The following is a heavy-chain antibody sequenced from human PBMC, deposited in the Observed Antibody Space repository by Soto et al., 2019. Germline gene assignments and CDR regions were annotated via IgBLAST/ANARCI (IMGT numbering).Heavy chain of an antibody. J-gene: IGHJ6*02. CDR1: GGSVSSGSYY. V-gene: IGHV4-61*01. Sequence: SESLSLTCTVSGGSVSSGSYYWSWIRQPPGKGLEWIGYIYYSGSTNYNPSLKSRVTISVDTSKNQFSLKLSSVTAADTAVYYCARALGYCSSTSCLNYGMDVWGQGTTVTVSS. D-gene: IGHD2-2*01. CDR2: IYYSGST. CDR3: ARALGYCSSTSCLNYGMDV.